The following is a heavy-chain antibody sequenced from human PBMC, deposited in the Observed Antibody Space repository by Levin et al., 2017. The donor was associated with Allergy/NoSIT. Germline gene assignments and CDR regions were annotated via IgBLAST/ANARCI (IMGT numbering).Heavy chain of an antibody. D-gene: IGHD5-12*01. CDR2: ISSSSSYI. CDR1: GFTFSSYS. CDR3: ARESNSGYDLGYYYGMDV. J-gene: IGHJ6*02. Sequence: GESLKISCAASGFTFSSYSMNWVRQAPGKGLEWVSSISSSSSYIYYADSVKGRFTISRDNAKNSLYLQMNSLRAEDTAVYYCARESNSGYDLGYYYGMDVWGQGTTVTVSS. V-gene: IGHV3-21*01.